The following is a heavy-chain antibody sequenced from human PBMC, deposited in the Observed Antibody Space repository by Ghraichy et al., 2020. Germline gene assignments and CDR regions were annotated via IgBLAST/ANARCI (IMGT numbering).Heavy chain of an antibody. Sequence: ASVKVSCKASGYTFTGYYMHWVRQAPGQGLEWMGWINPNSGGTNYAQKFQGWVTMTRDTSISTAYMELSRLRSDDTAVYYCARVYNLGAGTTLGYWGQGTLVTVSS. CDR2: INPNSGGT. CDR3: ARVYNLGAGTTLGY. J-gene: IGHJ4*02. D-gene: IGHD1-7*01. CDR1: GYTFTGYY. V-gene: IGHV1-2*04.